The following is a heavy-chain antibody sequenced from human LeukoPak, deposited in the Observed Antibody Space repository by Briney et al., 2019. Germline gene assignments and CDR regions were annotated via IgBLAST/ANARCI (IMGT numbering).Heavy chain of an antibody. CDR2: MSSGGTYI. CDR3: ARGRPTDASRLFVVK. CDR1: GFTFGSYS. Sequence: GGSLRLSCAASGFTFGSYSMNWVRQAPGKGLEWVSSMSSGGTYIYYADSVRGRFTISRDNAKSALYLLMNSLRVDDTAVYYWARGRPTDASRLFVVKWGQGTQVTVSS. D-gene: IGHD2-15*01. V-gene: IGHV3-21*06. J-gene: IGHJ4*02.